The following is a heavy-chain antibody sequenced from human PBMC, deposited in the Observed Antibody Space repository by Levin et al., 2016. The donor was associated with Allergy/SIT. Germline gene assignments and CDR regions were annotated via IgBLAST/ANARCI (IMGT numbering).Heavy chain of an antibody. Sequence: GGSLRLSCAASGFTFGTHAMTWVRQAPGKGLKWVSTISGNGANTYYADSVKGRFTISRDNSKNTLYLQMNSLRAEDTAVYYCARDSRRYYYGSGSYQDWGQGTLVTVSS. D-gene: IGHD3-10*01. CDR3: ARDSRRYYYGSGSYQD. CDR2: ISGNGANT. CDR1: GFTFGTHA. J-gene: IGHJ4*02. V-gene: IGHV3-23*01.